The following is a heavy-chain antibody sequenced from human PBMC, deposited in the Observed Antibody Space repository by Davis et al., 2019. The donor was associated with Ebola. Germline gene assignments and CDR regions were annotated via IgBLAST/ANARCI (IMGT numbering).Heavy chain of an antibody. Sequence: GGSLRLSCAASGFTFSSYAMHWVRQAPGKGLEWVAVISYDGSNKYYADSVKGRFTISRDNSKNTLYLQMNSLRAEDTAVYYCARDGAVHDYKNNNYYGMDVWGQGTTVTVSS. J-gene: IGHJ6*02. CDR3: ARDGAVHDYKNNNYYGMDV. D-gene: IGHD4-11*01. CDR2: ISYDGSNK. V-gene: IGHV3-30-3*01. CDR1: GFTFSSYA.